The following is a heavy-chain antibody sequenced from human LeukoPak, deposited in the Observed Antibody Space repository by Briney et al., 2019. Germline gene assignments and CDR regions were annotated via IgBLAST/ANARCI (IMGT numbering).Heavy chain of an antibody. J-gene: IGHJ4*02. CDR3: ATLARYDYVWGSYHNYYFDY. V-gene: IGHV4-39*01. CDR2: IYHSGST. CDR1: GGSISSSSYY. D-gene: IGHD3-16*02. Sequence: SETLSLTCTVSGGSISSSSYYWGWIRQPPGKGLEWIGSIYHSGSTYYNPSLKSRVTISVDTSKNQFSLKLSSVTAADTAVYYCATLARYDYVWGSYHNYYFDYWGQGTLVTVSS.